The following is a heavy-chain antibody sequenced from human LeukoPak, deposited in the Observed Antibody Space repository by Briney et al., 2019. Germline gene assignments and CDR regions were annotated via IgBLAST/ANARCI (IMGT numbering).Heavy chain of an antibody. V-gene: IGHV1-46*01. Sequence: ASVKVSCKASGYTFTRYHIHWVRQAPGQGLEWMGVINASGGPATYAQKFQGRVTLTRDASTTTVYMEVNSLRSDDTAVYYCAREAIFGVVREYYFDLWGQGTLVTVS. D-gene: IGHD3-3*01. CDR2: INASGGPA. CDR1: GYTFTRYH. J-gene: IGHJ4*02. CDR3: AREAIFGVVREYYFDL.